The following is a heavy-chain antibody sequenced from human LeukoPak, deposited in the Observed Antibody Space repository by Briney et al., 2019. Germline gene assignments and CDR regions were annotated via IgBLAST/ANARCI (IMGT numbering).Heavy chain of an antibody. V-gene: IGHV4-38-2*01. CDR3: ARLSGAPVRHLIYHFGY. CDR1: GYSISNDYY. CDR2: IYHSGST. D-gene: IGHD2-2*02. Sequence: SETLTLTCAVSGYSISNDYYWGWVRQPPGKGLEWIGNIYHSGSTYKNSSLKSRLTMSLDTSKNQFSLKLISVTAADTAMYYCARLSGAPVRHLIYHFGYWGQGTLVTVSS. J-gene: IGHJ4*02.